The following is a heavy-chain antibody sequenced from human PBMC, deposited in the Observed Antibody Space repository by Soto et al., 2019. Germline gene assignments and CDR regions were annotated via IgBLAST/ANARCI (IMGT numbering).Heavy chain of an antibody. Sequence: ASVKVSCKASGYTFTSYDINWVRQATGQGLEWMGWMNPNSGNTGYAQKFQGRVTMTRNTSISTAYMELSSLRSEDTAVYYCATAYYDFWRGYRDFDYWGQGTLVTVSS. J-gene: IGHJ4*02. D-gene: IGHD3-3*01. CDR2: MNPNSGNT. CDR3: ATAYYDFWRGYRDFDY. V-gene: IGHV1-8*01. CDR1: GYTFTSYD.